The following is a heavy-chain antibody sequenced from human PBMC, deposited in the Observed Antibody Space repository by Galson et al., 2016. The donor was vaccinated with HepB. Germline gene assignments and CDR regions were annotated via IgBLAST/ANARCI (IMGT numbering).Heavy chain of an antibody. D-gene: IGHD5-12*01. J-gene: IGHJ4*02. CDR3: ARDLGGYGGY. CDR1: GFTFNYYA. V-gene: IGHV3-23*01. CDR2: IGGSGGRT. Sequence: SLRLSCAASGFTFNYYAMSRVRQAPGKGLEWVSAIGGSGGRTYYADSVKGRFTISRDNSKNTLYLQMNSLRAEDTAVYYCARDLGGYGGYWGQGTLVTVSS.